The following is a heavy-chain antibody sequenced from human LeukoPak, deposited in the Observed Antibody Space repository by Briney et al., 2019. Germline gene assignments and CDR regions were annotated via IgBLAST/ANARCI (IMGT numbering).Heavy chain of an antibody. V-gene: IGHV4-39*01. Sequence: PSETLSLTXTVSGGSISSSSYYWGWIRQPPGKGLEWIGSIYYSGSTYYNPSLKSRVTISVDTSKNQFSLKLSSVTAADTAVYYCARLIADYYDSSGYDYWGQGTLVTVSS. CDR1: GGSISSSSYY. CDR2: IYYSGST. CDR3: ARLIADYYDSSGYDY. J-gene: IGHJ4*02. D-gene: IGHD3-22*01.